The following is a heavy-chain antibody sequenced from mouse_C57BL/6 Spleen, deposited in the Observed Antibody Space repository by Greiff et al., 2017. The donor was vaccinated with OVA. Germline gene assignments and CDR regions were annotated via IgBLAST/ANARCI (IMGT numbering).Heavy chain of an antibody. D-gene: IGHD2-12*01. Sequence: EVMLVESGEGLVKPGGSLKLSCAASGFTFSSYAMSWVRQTPKKRLEWVAYISSGGDYIYYADTVKGRFTISRDNARNTLYLQMSSLKSEDTAMYYCTRDHYSYWYFDVWGTGTTVTVSS. V-gene: IGHV5-9-1*02. CDR3: TRDHYSYWYFDV. J-gene: IGHJ1*03. CDR1: GFTFSSYA. CDR2: ISSGGDYI.